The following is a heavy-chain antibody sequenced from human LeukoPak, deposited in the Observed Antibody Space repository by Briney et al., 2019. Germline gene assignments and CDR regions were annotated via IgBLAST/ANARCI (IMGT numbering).Heavy chain of an antibody. Sequence: SETLSLTCAVYGGSFSGYYWSWIRQPPGKGLEWIGEINHSGSTNYNPSLKSRATISVDTSKNQFSLKLSSVTAADTAVYYCARDQYFDWSNWFDPWGQGTLVTVSS. CDR3: ARDQYFDWSNWFDP. D-gene: IGHD3-9*01. V-gene: IGHV4-34*01. J-gene: IGHJ5*02. CDR1: GGSFSGYY. CDR2: INHSGST.